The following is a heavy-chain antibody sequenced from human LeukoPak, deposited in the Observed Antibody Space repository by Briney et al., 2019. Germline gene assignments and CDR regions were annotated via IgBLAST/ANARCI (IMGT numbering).Heavy chain of an antibody. CDR2: ISGSGGGT. Sequence: GGSLRLSCAASGFTFSSYAMHWVRQAPGKGLEWVSAISGSGGGTYYADSVKGRFTISRDNSKNTLYLQMNSLRAEDTAVYYCAKAPTTVTTYFDYWGQGTLVTVSS. J-gene: IGHJ4*02. V-gene: IGHV3-23*01. CDR1: GFTFSSYA. D-gene: IGHD4-17*01. CDR3: AKAPTTVTTYFDY.